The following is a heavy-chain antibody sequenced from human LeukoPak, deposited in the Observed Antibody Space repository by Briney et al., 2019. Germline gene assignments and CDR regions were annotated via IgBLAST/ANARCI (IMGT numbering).Heavy chain of an antibody. J-gene: IGHJ3*02. CDR3: ARSGATRDGYSDGFDS. D-gene: IGHD5-24*01. CDR2: MNPNSGNT. V-gene: IGHV1-8*01. CDR1: GYTFTSYD. Sequence: GASVKVSCKASGYTFTSYDINWVRQATGQGLEWMGWMNPNSGNTGDAQKFQGRVTMTRNTSISTAYMELSSLRSEDTAVYYCARSGATRDGYSDGFDSWGQGTMVTVSS.